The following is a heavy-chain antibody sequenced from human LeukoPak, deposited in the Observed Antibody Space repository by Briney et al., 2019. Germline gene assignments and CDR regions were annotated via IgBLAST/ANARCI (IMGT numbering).Heavy chain of an antibody. CDR2: IIPIFGTA. D-gene: IGHD6-6*01. CDR1: GGTFSSYA. CDR3: AKERVRLAARPVGLDH. J-gene: IGHJ4*02. V-gene: IGHV1-69*06. Sequence: SVKVSCKASGGTFSSYAISWVRQAPGQGLEWMGGIIPIFGTANYAQKLQGRVTITADKSTSTAYMELSSLRSEDTALYYCAKERVRLAARPVGLDHWGQGSPVTVSS.